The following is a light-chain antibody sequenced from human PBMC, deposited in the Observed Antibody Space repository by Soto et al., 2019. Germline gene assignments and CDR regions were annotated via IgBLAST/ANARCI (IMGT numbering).Light chain of an antibody. Sequence: EIVMTQSPGTLSVSPGERATLSCSASQSVSDNLAWYQQRPGQAPRLLIYGASTRATGVPARFSGSGSGTEFTLTISSLQSEDFAVYYCQQYNNRPPVTFGQGTKLEFK. CDR2: GAS. CDR1: QSVSDN. CDR3: QQYNNRPPVT. J-gene: IGKJ2*01. V-gene: IGKV3-15*01.